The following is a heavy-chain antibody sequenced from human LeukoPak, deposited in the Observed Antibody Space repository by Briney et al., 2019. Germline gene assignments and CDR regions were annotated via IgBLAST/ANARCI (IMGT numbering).Heavy chain of an antibody. D-gene: IGHD3-16*01. Sequence: GGSLRLSCAASGFTFSTSGMHWVRQAPGKGPEWVAFIRYDGSSKYFADSVKGRFTISRDNSKDTLYLQMNSLRAEDTAVYYCAKGLTFGFDHWGQGTLVTVSS. CDR1: GFTFSTSG. V-gene: IGHV3-30*02. J-gene: IGHJ4*02. CDR2: IRYDGSSK. CDR3: AKGLTFGFDH.